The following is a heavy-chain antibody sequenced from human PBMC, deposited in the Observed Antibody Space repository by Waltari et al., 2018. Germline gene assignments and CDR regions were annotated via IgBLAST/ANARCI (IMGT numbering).Heavy chain of an antibody. CDR1: GFTFSHSI. J-gene: IGHJ4*02. CDR2: ISFAESYI. D-gene: IGHD3-22*01. CDR3: SRDVVSSGWAPRGFES. V-gene: IGHV3-21*06. Sequence: EGQVVESGGGLVKPGGSVRLSCEASGFTFSHSIMNWGRQAPGKGLEWVASISFAESYIYYADSVKGRFTISRDNAKNSLFLQMSSLRAEDTAVYYCSRDVVSSGWAPRGFESWGQGTLVTVSS.